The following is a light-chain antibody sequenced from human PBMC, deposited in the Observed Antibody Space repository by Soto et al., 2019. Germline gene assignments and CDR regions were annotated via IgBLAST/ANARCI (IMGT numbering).Light chain of an antibody. Sequence: EIVMRQSPSTLSVTQGERATLSCRAGESVSSSYLAWDQQKPGQAPRLLIYSASSRATGIPDRFSGSGSGTDFTLTISRLEPEDFAVYYCQQYGSSGTFGQGTKVDI. J-gene: IGKJ1*01. CDR3: QQYGSSGT. V-gene: IGKV3-20*01. CDR1: ESVSSSY. CDR2: SAS.